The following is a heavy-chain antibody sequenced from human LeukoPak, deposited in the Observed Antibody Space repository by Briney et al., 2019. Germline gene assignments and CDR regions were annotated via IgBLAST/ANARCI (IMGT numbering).Heavy chain of an antibody. J-gene: IGHJ5*02. CDR1: GYSISSAYY. D-gene: IGHD2-2*01. CDR3: AGTLGGVPAASVDWFDP. V-gene: IGHV4-38-2*01. Sequence: PSETLSLTCAVSGYSISSAYYWGWIRQPPVKGLEWIGSIYHSGTTYYNPSLKSRVTILLDTSKNQFSLKLSSVTAADTAVYYCAGTLGGVPAASVDWFDPWGQGTLVTVSS. CDR2: IYHSGTT.